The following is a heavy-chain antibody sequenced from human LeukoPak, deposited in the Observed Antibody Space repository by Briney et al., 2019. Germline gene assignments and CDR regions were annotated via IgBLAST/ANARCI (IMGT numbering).Heavy chain of an antibody. D-gene: IGHD1-26*01. CDR2: TTHSGSS. Sequence: SSETLSLTCGVAGGSFRGYYWTWIRQAPGNGLEWIGETTHSGSSNYNPSIKSRVNISVDMAKNQFSLTLSSVTAADTAEYYCARMWPGRIGGSLGSSDYWGQGTLVTVSS. J-gene: IGHJ4*02. V-gene: IGHV4-34*01. CDR3: ARMWPGRIGGSLGSSDY. CDR1: GGSFRGYY.